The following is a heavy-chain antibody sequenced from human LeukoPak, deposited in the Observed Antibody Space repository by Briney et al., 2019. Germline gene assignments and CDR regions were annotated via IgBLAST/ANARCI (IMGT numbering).Heavy chain of an antibody. CDR2: IYYSGST. V-gene: IGHV4-59*01. Sequence: PSETLSLTCTVSGGSISSYYWSWIRQPPGKGLEWIGYIYYSGSTNYNPSLKSRVTISVDTSKNQFSLKLSSVTAADTAVYYCARHFRYNWNLTPSDAFDIWGQGTMVTVSS. D-gene: IGHD1-7*01. CDR3: ARHFRYNWNLTPSDAFDI. CDR1: GGSISSYY. J-gene: IGHJ3*02.